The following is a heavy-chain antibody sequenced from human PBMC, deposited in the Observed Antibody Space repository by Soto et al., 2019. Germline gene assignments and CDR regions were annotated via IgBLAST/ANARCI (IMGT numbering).Heavy chain of an antibody. Sequence: GSLRLSCAASGIILSDTWMNWVRQAPGKGLEWVGRLESTESGGATDFASTVKGRFTVSRDDSKNTLSLHMTSLQPEDTALYYCATVHNTSRSFDYWGQGTLVTVSS. D-gene: IGHD1-20*01. CDR2: LESTESGGAT. CDR1: GIILSDTW. CDR3: ATVHNTSRSFDY. J-gene: IGHJ4*02. V-gene: IGHV3-15*04.